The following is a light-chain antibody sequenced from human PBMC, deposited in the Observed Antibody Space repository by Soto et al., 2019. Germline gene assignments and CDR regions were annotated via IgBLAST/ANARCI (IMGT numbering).Light chain of an antibody. CDR1: QSITSY. CDR3: QLPYSAWT. J-gene: IGKJ1*01. CDR2: SAS. Sequence: DIQMTQSPSSLSASVGDRVTITCRASQSITSYLNWYQQKPGTAPNLLIYSASSLASGGPSRFRASGSGTDFTLTISSLPPDDFATYCCQLPYSAWTFGQVTEVEVK. V-gene: IGKV1-39*01.